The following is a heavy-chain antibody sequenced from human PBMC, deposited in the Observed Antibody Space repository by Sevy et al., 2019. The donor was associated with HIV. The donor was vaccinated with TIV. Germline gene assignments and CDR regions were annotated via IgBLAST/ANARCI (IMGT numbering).Heavy chain of an antibody. Sequence: SETLSLTCAVSGGSISSSNWWSWVRQPPGKGLEWIGEIYHSGSTNYNPSLKSRVTISVDKSKNQFSLKLSSVTAADTAVYCCARAPPPYYYGSGNWFDPWGQGTLVTVSS. CDR3: ARAPPPYYYGSGNWFDP. D-gene: IGHD3-10*01. J-gene: IGHJ5*02. V-gene: IGHV4-4*01. CDR1: GGSISSSNW. CDR2: IYHSGST.